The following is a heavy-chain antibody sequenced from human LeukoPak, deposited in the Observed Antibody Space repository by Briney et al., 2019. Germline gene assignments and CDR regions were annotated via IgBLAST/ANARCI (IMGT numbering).Heavy chain of an antibody. CDR1: GGSISSSSYY. V-gene: IGHV4-39*01. D-gene: IGHD2-21*01. CDR3: ARSLSAVDYFDY. J-gene: IGHJ4*02. CDR2: IYYSGST. Sequence: SETLSLTCTVSGGSISSSSYYWGWIRQPPGKGLEWIGTIYYSGSTYYNPSLKSRVTISVDTSKNQFSPKLSSVTAADTAVYYCARSLSAVDYFDYWGQGTLVTVSS.